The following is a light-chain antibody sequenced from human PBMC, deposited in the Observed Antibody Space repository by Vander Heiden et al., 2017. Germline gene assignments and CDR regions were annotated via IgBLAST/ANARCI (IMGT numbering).Light chain of an antibody. J-gene: IGKJ2*01. V-gene: IGKV1-39*01. CDR2: AAS. CDR3: QQSYGAPYN. CDR1: ERIDHY. Sequence: DIQMTQSPPSLSASLGDRVTITCRASERIDHYLNWYRQKPGKGPELLIYAASNLQSWVPSRFSGSGSGTDFTLTIASLRPEDFATYYGQQSYGAPYNFGQGTKLE.